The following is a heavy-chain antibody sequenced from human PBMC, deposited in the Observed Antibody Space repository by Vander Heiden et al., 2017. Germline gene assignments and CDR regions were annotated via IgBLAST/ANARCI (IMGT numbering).Heavy chain of an antibody. Sequence: DVQLVASGGGMVQPGRSLRLSCAASGCTFDDYAMHWVRQAPGKGLEWVSGISWNSGSIGYADSVKGRFTISRDNAKNSLYLQMNSLRAEDTALYYCAKSSIVGATSWFDPWGQGTLVTVSS. D-gene: IGHD1-26*01. CDR1: GCTFDDYA. J-gene: IGHJ5*02. CDR3: AKSSIVGATSWFDP. CDR2: ISWNSGSI. V-gene: IGHV3-9*01.